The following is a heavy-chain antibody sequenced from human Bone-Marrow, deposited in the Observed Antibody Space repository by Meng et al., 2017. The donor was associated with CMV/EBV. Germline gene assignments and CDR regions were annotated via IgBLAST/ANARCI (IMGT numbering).Heavy chain of an antibody. CDR1: GITVSSNY. V-gene: IGHV3-53*01. D-gene: IGHD2-2*01. J-gene: IGHJ4*02. Sequence: GGSLRLSCVASGITVSSNYMSWVRQTPGTGLEWVSVIYPHYDTYYADSVKGRFTISRDDSTNMLFLQMNSLRAEDTAVHYCARDSTSPGRWSYWGQGTLVTVSS. CDR2: IYPHYDT. CDR3: ARDSTSPGRWSY.